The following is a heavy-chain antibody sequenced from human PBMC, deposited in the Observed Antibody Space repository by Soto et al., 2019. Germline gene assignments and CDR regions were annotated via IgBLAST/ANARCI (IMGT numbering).Heavy chain of an antibody. CDR1: GFIVSSKY. J-gene: IGHJ3*02. Sequence: PGGSLRLSCAASGFIVSSKYMSWVRQAPGKGLEWVSYIDASSSTPYYADSVKGRFTISRDNAKDSLYLQMNSLRAEDTAVYYCARKKGDTFDIWGQGTMVTVSS. CDR2: IDASSSTP. CDR3: ARKKGDTFDI. V-gene: IGHV3-48*04.